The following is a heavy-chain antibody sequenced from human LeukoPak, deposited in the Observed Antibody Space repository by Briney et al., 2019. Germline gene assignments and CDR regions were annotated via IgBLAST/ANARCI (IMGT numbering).Heavy chain of an antibody. Sequence: ASVKVSCKASGGTFSSYAISWVRQAPGQGLEWMGRIIPIFGTANYAQKFQGRVTITTDESTSTAYMELSSLRSEDTAVYYCARQYCSGGSCYPDPGHSPLDYWGQGTLVTVS. CDR2: IIPIFGTA. V-gene: IGHV1-69*05. D-gene: IGHD2-15*01. J-gene: IGHJ4*02. CDR1: GGTFSSYA. CDR3: ARQYCSGGSCYPDPGHSPLDY.